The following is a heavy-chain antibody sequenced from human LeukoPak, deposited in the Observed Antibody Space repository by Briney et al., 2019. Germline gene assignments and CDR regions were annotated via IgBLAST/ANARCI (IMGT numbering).Heavy chain of an antibody. D-gene: IGHD1-14*01. CDR3: ARGAITAKTGDH. CDR2: IYYSGNT. J-gene: IGHJ4*02. V-gene: IGHV4-39*02. CDR1: GASISRPDFY. Sequence: SETLSLTCSVYGASISRPDFYWSWIRQPPGKGLEWVGSIYYSGNTYYNPSLESRVTISLDTSNNHLSLRVNSVSATDTAVYFCARGAITAKTGDHWGRGTLVSVSS.